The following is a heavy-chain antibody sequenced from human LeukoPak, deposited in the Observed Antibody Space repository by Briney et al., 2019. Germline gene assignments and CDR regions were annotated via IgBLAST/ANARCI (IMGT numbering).Heavy chain of an antibody. CDR1: GFTFSSYA. J-gene: IGHJ4*02. Sequence: GGSLRLSCAASGFTFSSYAMHWVRQAPGKGLEWVAVISYDGSNKYYADSVKGRFTISRDNSKNTLYLQMNSLRAEDTAVYYCAKAGDRYAGETGYFDYWGQGTLVTVSS. CDR3: AKAGDRYAGETGYFDY. D-gene: IGHD3-9*01. CDR2: ISYDGSNK. V-gene: IGHV3-30-3*01.